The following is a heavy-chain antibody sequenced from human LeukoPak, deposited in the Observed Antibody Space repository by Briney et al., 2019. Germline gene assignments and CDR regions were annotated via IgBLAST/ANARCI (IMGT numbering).Heavy chain of an antibody. Sequence: PGGSLRLSCAASGFTFSSYGMSWVRQAPGKGLEWVSAISGSGGSTYYADSVKGRFTISRDNSKNTLYLQMNSLRAEDTAVYYCARAGYYYDSSGYYPLWGQGTLVTVSS. CDR1: GFTFSSYG. D-gene: IGHD3-22*01. CDR3: ARAGYYYDSSGYYPL. V-gene: IGHV3-23*01. CDR2: ISGSGGST. J-gene: IGHJ4*02.